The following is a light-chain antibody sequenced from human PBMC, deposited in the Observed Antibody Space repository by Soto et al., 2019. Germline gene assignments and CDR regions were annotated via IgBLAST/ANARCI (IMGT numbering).Light chain of an antibody. CDR3: QQYVISVT. J-gene: IGKJ5*01. CDR1: QSVNSDY. CDR2: GAS. V-gene: IGKV3-20*01. Sequence: EIVLTQSPGTLALSPGERATLSCRASQSVNSDYLAWFHQKPGKAPRLLIYGASNRATGIPERLTGSGSGTDFTLTIRRLETQDSAMYYCQQYVISVTFGQGTRLEIK.